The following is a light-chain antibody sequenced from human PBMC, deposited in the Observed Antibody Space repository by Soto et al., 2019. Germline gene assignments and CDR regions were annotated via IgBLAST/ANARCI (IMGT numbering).Light chain of an antibody. CDR2: GAS. CDR3: QQYDNSPLT. CDR1: QSVSSSY. V-gene: IGKV3-20*01. Sequence: DTVLTQSPGTLSLSPGERAALSCRASQSVSSSYLAWYQQKPGQAPRLLIYGASNRATGIPDRFSGSGSGTDFTLTISRLEPEDFAVYYCQQYDNSPLTFRGGTKVEIK. J-gene: IGKJ4*01.